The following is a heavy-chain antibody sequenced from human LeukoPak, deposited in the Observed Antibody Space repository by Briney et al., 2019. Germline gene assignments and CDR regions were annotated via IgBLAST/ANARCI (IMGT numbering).Heavy chain of an antibody. CDR1: GFTFSDYF. CDR2: ISSSGSNI. J-gene: IGHJ2*01. Sequence: EGSLRLSCAASGFTFSDYFMTWIRQAPGKGLEWVSYISSSGSNIYYADSVKGRFTISRDNAKNSLFLQMNSLRVEDTAVYYCARELRVGTAFDLWGRGTLVTVSS. CDR3: ARELRVGTAFDL. D-gene: IGHD3-10*01. V-gene: IGHV3-11*01.